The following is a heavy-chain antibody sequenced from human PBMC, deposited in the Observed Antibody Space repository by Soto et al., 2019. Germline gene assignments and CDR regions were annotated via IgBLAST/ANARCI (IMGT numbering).Heavy chain of an antibody. CDR2: IDPSDSYT. CDR1: GYSFTSYW. CDR3: ARQGGSTPLYGMDV. V-gene: IGHV5-10-1*01. Sequence: HGESLKISCKGSGYSFTSYWISWVRQMPGKGLEWMGRIDPSDSYTNYSPSFQGHVTISADKSISTAYLQWSSLKASDTAMYYCARQGGSTPLYGMDVWGQGTTVTVSS. D-gene: IGHD1-1*01. J-gene: IGHJ6*02.